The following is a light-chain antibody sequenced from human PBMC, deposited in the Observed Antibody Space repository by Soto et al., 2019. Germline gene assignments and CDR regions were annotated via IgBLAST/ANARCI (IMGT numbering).Light chain of an antibody. CDR3: QQYNSYWT. J-gene: IGKJ1*01. Sequence: DIQMTQSPSTLSASVDDRVTITCRAIQSISSWLAWYQQKPGKAPELLIYKAASFESGVPSRFNGSGSGTEFTLTISSLQPDAFATYYCQQYNSYWTFGKGTKVEIK. CDR1: QSISSW. CDR2: KAA. V-gene: IGKV1-5*03.